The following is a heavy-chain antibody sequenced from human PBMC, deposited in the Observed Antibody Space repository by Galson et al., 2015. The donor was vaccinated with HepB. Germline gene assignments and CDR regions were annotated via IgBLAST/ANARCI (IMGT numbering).Heavy chain of an antibody. CDR3: ARVGLGPYGDPVLYGMDV. D-gene: IGHD4-17*01. Sequence: SVKVSCKASGYTFTGYYMHWVRQAPGQGLEWMGWINPNSGGTNYAQKFQGRVTMTRDTSISTAYMELSRLRSDDTAVYYCARVGLGPYGDPVLYGMDVWGQGTTVTVSS. CDR1: GYTFTGYY. CDR2: INPNSGGT. J-gene: IGHJ6*02. V-gene: IGHV1-2*02.